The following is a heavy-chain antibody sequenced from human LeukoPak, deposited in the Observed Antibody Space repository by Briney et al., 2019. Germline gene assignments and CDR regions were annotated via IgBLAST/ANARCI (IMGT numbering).Heavy chain of an antibody. CDR1: GFTFISYA. Sequence: GGSLRLSCAASGFTFISYAMSWVRQAPGKGLEWVSTISNSGGSTYYTDSVKGRFTISRDNSKNTLYLQMNSLRAEDTAVYYCAKFGYIARTSRKYFDYWGQGTLVTVSS. CDR2: ISNSGGST. J-gene: IGHJ4*02. V-gene: IGHV3-23*01. CDR3: AKFGYIARTSRKYFDY. D-gene: IGHD1-1*01.